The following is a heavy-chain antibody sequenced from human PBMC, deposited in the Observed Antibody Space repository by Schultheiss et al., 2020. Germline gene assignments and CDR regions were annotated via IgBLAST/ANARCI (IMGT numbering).Heavy chain of an antibody. V-gene: IGHV3-23*01. Sequence: GESLKISCAASGFTFSSYAMSWVRQAPGKGLEWVSAISGSGGSTYYADSVKGRFTISRDNSKNTLYLQMNSLRAEDTAVYYCAKGVVVNFYYYYGMDVWGQGTTVTVSS. D-gene: IGHD3-22*01. CDR3: AKGVVVNFYYYYGMDV. J-gene: IGHJ6*02. CDR1: GFTFSSYA. CDR2: ISGSGGST.